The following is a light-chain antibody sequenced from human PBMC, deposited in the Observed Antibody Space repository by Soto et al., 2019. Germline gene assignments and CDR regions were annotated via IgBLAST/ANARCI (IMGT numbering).Light chain of an antibody. Sequence: EIVMIQSPATLSVSPGERATLSCRASQSVSRNLAWYQQKPGQPPRLLIYGASTRAASVPARFSGTGSGTEFTLTISSLQSEDFAVYYCQQSNYRPPEYTFGQGTKLEIK. CDR3: QQSNYRPPEYT. J-gene: IGKJ2*01. V-gene: IGKV3-15*01. CDR2: GAS. CDR1: QSVSRN.